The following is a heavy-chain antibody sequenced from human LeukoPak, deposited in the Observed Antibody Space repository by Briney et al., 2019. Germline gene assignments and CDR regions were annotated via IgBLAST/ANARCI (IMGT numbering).Heavy chain of an antibody. J-gene: IGHJ3*02. V-gene: IGHV3-21*04. CDR3: AKEPGYSSGRTI. D-gene: IGHD6-19*01. Sequence: GGSLRLSCAASGFTFSSYSMNWVRQAPGKGLEWVSSISSSSSYIYYADSVKGRFTISRDNSKNTLYLQMNSLRAEDTAVYYCAKEPGYSSGRTIWGQGTMVTVSS. CDR1: GFTFSSYS. CDR2: ISSSSSYI.